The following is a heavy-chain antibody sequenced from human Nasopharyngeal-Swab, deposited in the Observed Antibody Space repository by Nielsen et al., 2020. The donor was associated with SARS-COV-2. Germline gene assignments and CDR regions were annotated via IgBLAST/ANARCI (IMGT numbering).Heavy chain of an antibody. CDR1: GFTFSSYA. V-gene: IGHV3-30*04. Sequence: GGSLRLSCAASGFTFSSYAMHWVRQAPGKGLEWVAVISYDGSNKYYADSVKGRFTISRDNSKNTLYLQMNNLRAEDTAVYYCARLGGGGGNYWGQGTLVTVSS. CDR2: ISYDGSNK. CDR3: ARLGGGGGNY. D-gene: IGHD1-26*01. J-gene: IGHJ4*02.